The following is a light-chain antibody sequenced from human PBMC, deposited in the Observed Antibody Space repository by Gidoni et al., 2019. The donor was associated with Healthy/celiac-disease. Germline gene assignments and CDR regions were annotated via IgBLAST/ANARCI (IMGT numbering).Light chain of an antibody. Sequence: DIQLTPSPSSLSASTGDRVTITCRASQRISSYLKWYKQQPGTAPKLLIYSTSSLQSGVPSRFSGTGSGTDFTLTSSSLQPEEFATYYCHQSYSTPLTFGGGTKVEIK. V-gene: IGKV1-39*01. CDR3: HQSYSTPLT. CDR1: QRISSY. CDR2: STS. J-gene: IGKJ4*01.